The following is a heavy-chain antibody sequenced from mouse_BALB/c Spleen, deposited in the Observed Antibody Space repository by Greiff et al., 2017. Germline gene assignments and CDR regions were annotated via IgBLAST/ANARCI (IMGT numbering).Heavy chain of an antibody. V-gene: IGHV1-62-2*01. CDR1: GYTFTEYI. D-gene: IGHD2-4*01. J-gene: IGHJ3*01. CDR3: ARHGYDYDDGGWFAY. CDR2: FYPGSGSI. Sequence: VNVVESGAELVKPGASVKLSCKASGYTFTEYIIHWVKQRSGQGLEWIGWFYPGSGSIKYNEKFKDKATLTADKSSSTVYMGLSRLTSEDSAVYFCARHGYDYDDGGWFAYWGQGTLVTVSA.